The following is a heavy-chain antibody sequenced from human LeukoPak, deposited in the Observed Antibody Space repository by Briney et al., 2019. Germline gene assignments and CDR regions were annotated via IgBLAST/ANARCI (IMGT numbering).Heavy chain of an antibody. CDR1: GFTFSSYN. CDR2: ITSSGNDV. J-gene: IGHJ4*02. V-gene: IGHV3-21*01. Sequence: GGSLRLSCTASGFTFSSYNMSWVRQAPGKGLEWVSSITSSGNDVYYADSVKGRFTISRDNARNSLYLQMNSLRAEDTAVYYCARDPGPAAYWGQGTLVTVSS. D-gene: IGHD6-25*01. CDR3: ARDPGPAAY.